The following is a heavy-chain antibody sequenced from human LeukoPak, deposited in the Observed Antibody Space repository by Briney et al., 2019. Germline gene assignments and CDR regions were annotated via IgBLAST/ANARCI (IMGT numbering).Heavy chain of an antibody. CDR1: GFTFSSYA. Sequence: GGSLRLSCAASGFTFSSYAMHWVRQAPGKGLEWVAVISYDGSNKYYADSVKGRFTISRDNSKNTLYLQMNSLRAEDTAVYYCARDYPPSGYCLGLDYWGQGTLVTVSS. CDR3: ARDYPPSGYCLGLDY. CDR2: ISYDGSNK. D-gene: IGHD3-3*01. V-gene: IGHV3-30-3*01. J-gene: IGHJ4*02.